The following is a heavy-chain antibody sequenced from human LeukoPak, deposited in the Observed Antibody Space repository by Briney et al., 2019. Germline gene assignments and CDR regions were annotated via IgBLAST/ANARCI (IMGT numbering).Heavy chain of an antibody. V-gene: IGHV4-39*07. J-gene: IGHJ4*02. Sequence: SETLSLTCTVSGASVSGSAYYWGWIRQPPGKGLEWIGNIYYSGSTYYNESLESRVTISVDTSKNQFSLKLSSETAADAAVYYCAREGGYSYGTDSVYWGQGTLVTVSS. D-gene: IGHD5-18*01. CDR1: GASVSGSAYY. CDR2: IYYSGST. CDR3: AREGGYSYGTDSVY.